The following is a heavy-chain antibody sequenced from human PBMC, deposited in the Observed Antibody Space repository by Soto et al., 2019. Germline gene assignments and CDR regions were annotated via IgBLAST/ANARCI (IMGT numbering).Heavy chain of an antibody. V-gene: IGHV3-30-3*01. CDR3: ARDCLSPGGIAATFDY. D-gene: IGHD6-13*01. J-gene: IGHJ4*02. CDR2: ISYDGSNK. Sequence: GGSLRLSCAASGFTFSSYAMHWVRQAPGKGLEWVAVISYDGSNKYYADSVKGRFTISRDNSKNTLYLQMNSLRAEDTAVYYCARDCLSPGGIAATFDYWGQGTLVTVSS. CDR1: GFTFSSYA.